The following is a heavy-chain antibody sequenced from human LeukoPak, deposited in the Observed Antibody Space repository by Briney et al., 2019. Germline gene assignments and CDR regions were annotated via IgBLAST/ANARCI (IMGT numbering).Heavy chain of an antibody. J-gene: IGHJ3*02. CDR3: ATSGGDRSADAFDI. CDR1: GFTFSSYS. D-gene: IGHD2-21*02. Sequence: GGSLRLSCAASGFTFSSYSMNWVRQAPGKGLEWVSVLYSGSNTYYADSVKGRFTISRDNSKNTLYLQMNSLRAEDTAVYYCATSGGDRSADAFDIWGQGTMVTVSS. V-gene: IGHV3-53*01. CDR2: LYSGSNT.